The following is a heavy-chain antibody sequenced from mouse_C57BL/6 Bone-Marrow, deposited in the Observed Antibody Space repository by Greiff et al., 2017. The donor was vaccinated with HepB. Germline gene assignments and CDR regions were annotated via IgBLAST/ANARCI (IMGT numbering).Heavy chain of an antibody. V-gene: IGHV5-9-1*02. CDR1: GFTFSSYA. J-gene: IGHJ4*01. CDR2: ISSGGDYI. Sequence: EVKLQESGEGLVKPGGSLKLSCAASGFTFSSYAMSWVRQTPEKRLEWVAYISSGGDYIYYADTVKGRFTISRDNARNTLYLQMSSLKSEDTAMYYCTWHYYCSFYYAMDYWGQGTSVTVSS. D-gene: IGHD1-1*01. CDR3: TWHYYCSFYYAMDY.